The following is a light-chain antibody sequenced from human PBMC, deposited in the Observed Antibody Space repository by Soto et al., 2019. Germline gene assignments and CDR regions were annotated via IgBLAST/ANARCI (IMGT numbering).Light chain of an antibody. J-gene: IGLJ1*01. Sequence: SVLTQPASVSGSPGQSITISCTGTSSDVGGYNYVSWYQHHPGKAPKRMIHDVSNRPSGVSNRFSGSKSGNTASLTISGLQAEDEADDYCSSYIPNNTTYVFGTGTKVTVL. CDR2: DVS. V-gene: IGLV2-14*03. CDR1: SSDVGGYNY. CDR3: SSYIPNNTTYV.